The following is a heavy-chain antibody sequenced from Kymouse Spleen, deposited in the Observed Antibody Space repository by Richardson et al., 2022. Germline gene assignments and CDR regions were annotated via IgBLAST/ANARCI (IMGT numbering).Heavy chain of an antibody. CDR1: GYTFTSYA. CDR3: ARGEYSSSLYYYYGMDV. D-gene: IGHD6-6*01. J-gene: IGHJ6*02. V-gene: IGHV1-3*01. Sequence: QVQLVQSGAEVKKPGASVKVSCKASGYTFTSYAMHWVRQAPGQRLEWMGWINAGNGNTKYSQKFQGRVTITRDTSASTAYMELSSLRSEDTAVYYCARGEYSSSLYYYYGMDVWGQGTTVTVSS. CDR2: INAGNGNT.